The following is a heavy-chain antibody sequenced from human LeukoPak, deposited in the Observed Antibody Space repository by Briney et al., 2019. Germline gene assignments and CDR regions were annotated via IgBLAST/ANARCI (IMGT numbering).Heavy chain of an antibody. CDR1: GFTVSSNY. Sequence: GGSLRLSCAASGFTVSSNYMTWVRQAPGKGLEWVSVIYSGGGTFYADSVEGRFTISRDNSKNTLYLQMNSLRAEDTAVYYCARGSGYGTSWSDFDYWGQGTLVTVSS. D-gene: IGHD6-13*01. V-gene: IGHV3-66*01. J-gene: IGHJ4*02. CDR2: IYSGGGT. CDR3: ARGSGYGTSWSDFDY.